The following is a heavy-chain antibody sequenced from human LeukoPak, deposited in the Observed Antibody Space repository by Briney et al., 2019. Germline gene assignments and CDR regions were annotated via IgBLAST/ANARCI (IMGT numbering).Heavy chain of an antibody. V-gene: IGHV4-4*07. CDR1: GDSISTYY. Sequence: PSETLSLTCTVSGDSISTYYWSWIRQPAGKGLEWIGRIYSSGSTTYNPSLKSRVTMSVDTSTSQFSLRLSSVTAADTAVYYCARDGGYSSSWSNFDYWGQGTLVTVSS. CDR2: IYSSGST. J-gene: IGHJ4*02. D-gene: IGHD6-13*01. CDR3: ARDGGYSSSWSNFDY.